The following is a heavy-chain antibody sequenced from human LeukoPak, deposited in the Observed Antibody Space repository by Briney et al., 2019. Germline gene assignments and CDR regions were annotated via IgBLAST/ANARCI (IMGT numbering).Heavy chain of an antibody. V-gene: IGHV3-66*01. CDR2: IYSGSST. CDR3: ARDGDSSSRLFDY. Sequence: PGGSLRLSCAASGFTFSSYDMHWVRQAPGKGLEWVSVIYSGSSTYYADSVKGRFTISRDNAKNSLYLQMNSLRAEDTAVYYCARDGDSSSRLFDYWGQGTLVTVSS. J-gene: IGHJ4*02. CDR1: GFTFSSYD. D-gene: IGHD6-13*01.